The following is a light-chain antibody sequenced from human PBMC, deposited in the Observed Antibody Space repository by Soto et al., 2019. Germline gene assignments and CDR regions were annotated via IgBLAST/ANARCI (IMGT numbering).Light chain of an antibody. CDR1: QRVSSRY. CDR3: QPYYHSPPT. CDR2: GSS. Sequence: EIVLTQSPGTLSLSPGERATISCRASQRVSSRYFAWFQQRPGQVPRLLIFGSSSRAPGIPDRFSGSGSGTDFTLTISRLEPEDFGVYYCQPYYHSPPTFGQGTKVDIK. V-gene: IGKV3-20*01. J-gene: IGKJ1*01.